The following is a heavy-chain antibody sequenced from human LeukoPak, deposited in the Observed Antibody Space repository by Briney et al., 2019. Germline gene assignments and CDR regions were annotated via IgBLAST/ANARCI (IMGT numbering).Heavy chain of an antibody. Sequence: SETLSLTCTVSGGSISSYYWSWIRQPAGKGLEWIGRIYTSGSTNYNPSLKSRVTMSVDTSKNQFSLKLSSVTAADTAVYYCARGRYCSSTSCPGNYYYYMDVWGKGTTVTVSS. CDR3: ARGRYCSSTSCPGNYYYYMDV. D-gene: IGHD2-2*01. CDR2: IYTSGST. CDR1: GGSISSYY. V-gene: IGHV4-4*07. J-gene: IGHJ6*03.